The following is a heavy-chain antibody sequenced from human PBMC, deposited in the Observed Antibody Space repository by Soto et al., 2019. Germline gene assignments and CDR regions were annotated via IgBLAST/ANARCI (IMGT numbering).Heavy chain of an antibody. Sequence: EVQLLESGGGLVQPGGSLRLSCAASGFAFSSYAMSWVRQAPGKGLEWVSSISGSTSGTYYADAVKGRFTISRDNSNNTLSLQMNSLRAEDTAVSYCAKDRGFIDPFDYWGQGALVTVSA. CDR1: GFAFSSYA. J-gene: IGHJ4*02. CDR2: ISGSTSGT. V-gene: IGHV3-23*01. D-gene: IGHD3-16*02. CDR3: AKDRGFIDPFDY.